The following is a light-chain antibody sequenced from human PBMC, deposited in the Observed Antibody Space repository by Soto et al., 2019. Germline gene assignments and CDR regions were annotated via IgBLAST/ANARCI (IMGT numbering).Light chain of an antibody. V-gene: IGKV1-39*01. Sequence: IQMPPSPSSVSASVGARFTITCRASQSISSYLNWYQQKPGKAPKILIFAASSLQSGVPSRFSGSGSGTDFTLTISSLQPEDFATYYCQQSYSTPPITFGQGTRLEIK. J-gene: IGKJ5*01. CDR3: QQSYSTPPIT. CDR1: QSISSY. CDR2: AAS.